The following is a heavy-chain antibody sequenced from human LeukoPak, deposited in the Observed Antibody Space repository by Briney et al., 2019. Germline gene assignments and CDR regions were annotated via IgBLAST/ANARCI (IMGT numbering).Heavy chain of an antibody. D-gene: IGHD2-2*01. Sequence: PGGSLRLSCAASGFTFSSYGMHWVRQAPGKGLEWVAFIRYDGSNKYYADSVKGRFTISRDNSKNTLYLQMNSLRAEDTAVYYCAKWEPAANDAFDIWGQGTMVTVSS. V-gene: IGHV3-30*02. CDR3: AKWEPAANDAFDI. CDR2: IRYDGSNK. CDR1: GFTFSSYG. J-gene: IGHJ3*02.